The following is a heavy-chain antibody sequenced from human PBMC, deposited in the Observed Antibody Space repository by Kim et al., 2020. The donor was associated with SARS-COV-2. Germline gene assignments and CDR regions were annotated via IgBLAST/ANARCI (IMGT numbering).Heavy chain of an antibody. CDR1: GFTFSSYS. D-gene: IGHD4-17*01. Sequence: GGSLRLSCAASGFTFSSYSMNWVRQAPGKGLEWVSSISSSSSYIYYADSVKGLFTISRDNAKNSLYLQMNSLRAEDTAVYYCARDLYGDYVLDYWGQGTLVTVSS. CDR3: ARDLYGDYVLDY. J-gene: IGHJ4*02. V-gene: IGHV3-21*01. CDR2: ISSSSSYI.